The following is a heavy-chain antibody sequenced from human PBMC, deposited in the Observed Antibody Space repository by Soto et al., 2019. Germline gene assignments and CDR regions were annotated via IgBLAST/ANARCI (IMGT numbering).Heavy chain of an antibody. CDR1: GFTFSSYG. Sequence: SGGSLRLSCAASGFTFSSYGMHWVRQAPGKGLEWVAVIWYDGSNKYYADSVKGRFTISRDNSKNTLYLQMNSLRAEDTAVYYCARDLLTGRDYYYGMDVWGQGTTVTVSS. CDR2: IWYDGSNK. V-gene: IGHV3-33*01. CDR3: ARDLLTGRDYYYGMDV. D-gene: IGHD3-9*01. J-gene: IGHJ6*02.